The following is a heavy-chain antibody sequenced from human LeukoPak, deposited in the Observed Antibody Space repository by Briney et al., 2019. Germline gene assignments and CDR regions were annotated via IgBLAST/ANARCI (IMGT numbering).Heavy chain of an antibody. CDR3: ARQEQQLIYNWFDP. CDR2: IRYDGSNK. CDR1: GFTFSSYG. J-gene: IGHJ5*02. D-gene: IGHD6-13*01. V-gene: IGHV3-30*02. Sequence: PGGSLRLSCAASGFTFSSYGMRWVRQAPGKGLEWVAFIRYDGSNKYYADSVKGRFTISRDNSKNTLYLQMNSLRAADTAVYYCARQEQQLIYNWFDPWGQGTLVTVSS.